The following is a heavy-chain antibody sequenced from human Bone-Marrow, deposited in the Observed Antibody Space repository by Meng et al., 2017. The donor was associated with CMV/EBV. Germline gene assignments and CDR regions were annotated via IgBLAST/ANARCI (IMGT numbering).Heavy chain of an antibody. V-gene: IGHV3-30*04. CDR1: GSTFSSYA. Sequence: GEFLNISCAASGSTFSSYAMHWVRQAPGKGLEWVAVISYDGSNKYYADSVKGRFTISRDNSKNTLYLQMNSLRAEDTAVYYCARGGGYSYGYDYYYGMDVWGQGTTVTVSS. J-gene: IGHJ6*02. CDR3: ARGGGYSYGYDYYYGMDV. CDR2: ISYDGSNK. D-gene: IGHD5-18*01.